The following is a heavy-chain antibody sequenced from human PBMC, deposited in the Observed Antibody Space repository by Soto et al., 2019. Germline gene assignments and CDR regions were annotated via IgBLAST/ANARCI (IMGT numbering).Heavy chain of an antibody. V-gene: IGHV3-21*06. CDR3: ARDLSLGAFAI. CDR1: GFTFSSYS. CDR2: IRSSRSYI. J-gene: IGHJ3*02. Sequence: EVQLVDAGGGRIKPGGSLRLACAASGFTFSSYSMNWVRQSPGKGLEWGSSIRSSRSYIYYADSVKGRFTISRDNAKNSLYLQMISMRAEDTAVYYCARDLSLGAFAIWGQGTMVTVSS. D-gene: IGHD7-27*01.